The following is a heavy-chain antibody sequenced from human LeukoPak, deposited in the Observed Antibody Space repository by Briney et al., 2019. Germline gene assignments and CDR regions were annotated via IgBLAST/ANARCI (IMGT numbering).Heavy chain of an antibody. CDR1: GYSFTTYW. CDR2: IYPGDSDT. Sequence: PGESLKISCTGSGYSFTTYWIGWVRQMPGKGLEWMGIIYPGDSDTRYSPSFQGQVTISADKSISTAYLQWSSLKASDTAMYYCAREERGNWGLYYFDYWGQGTLVTVSS. CDR3: AREERGNWGLYYFDY. J-gene: IGHJ4*02. D-gene: IGHD7-27*01. V-gene: IGHV5-51*01.